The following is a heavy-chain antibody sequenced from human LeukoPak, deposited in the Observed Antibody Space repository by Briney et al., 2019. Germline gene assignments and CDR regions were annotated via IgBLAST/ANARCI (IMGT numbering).Heavy chain of an antibody. J-gene: IGHJ4*02. D-gene: IGHD6-19*01. CDR1: GYSFTSYW. V-gene: IGHV5-51*01. CDR3: ARGDTEVAATADY. CDR2: INPGDSDT. Sequence: GESLKISCKGSGYSFTSYWIGWVRQMPGKGLEWLGIINPGDSDTRYSPSFQGQVTISADKSISTAYLQWSSLKASDTAMYYCARGDTEVAATADYWGQGTLVTVSS.